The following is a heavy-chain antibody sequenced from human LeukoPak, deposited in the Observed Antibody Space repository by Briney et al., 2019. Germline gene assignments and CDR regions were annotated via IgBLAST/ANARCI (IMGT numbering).Heavy chain of an antibody. CDR2: IRYDGSNK. J-gene: IGHJ3*02. V-gene: IGHV3-30*02. Sequence: GGSLRLSCAASGFTFSSYGMHWVRQAPGKGLEWVAFIRYDGSNKYYADSVKGRFTISRDNSKNTLYLQMNSLRAEDTAVYYCARAGVLRFLEWLPDAFDIWGQGTMVTVSS. CDR1: GFTFSSYG. D-gene: IGHD3-3*01. CDR3: ARAGVLRFLEWLPDAFDI.